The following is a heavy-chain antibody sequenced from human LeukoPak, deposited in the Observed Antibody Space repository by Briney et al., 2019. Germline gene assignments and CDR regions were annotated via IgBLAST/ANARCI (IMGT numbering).Heavy chain of an antibody. CDR3: ARCQAGDWFDP. CDR2: IYSGGST. J-gene: IGHJ5*02. Sequence: GGSLRLSCAASGFTFTSYSMNWVRQAPGKGLEWVSVIYSGGSTYYADSVKGRFTISRDNSKNTLYLQMNSLRAEDTAVYYCARCQAGDWFDPWGQGTLVTVSS. D-gene: IGHD6-13*01. V-gene: IGHV3-53*01. CDR1: GFTFTSYS.